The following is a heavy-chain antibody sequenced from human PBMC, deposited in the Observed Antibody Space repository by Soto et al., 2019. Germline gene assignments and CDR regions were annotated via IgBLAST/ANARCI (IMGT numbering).Heavy chain of an antibody. J-gene: IGHJ6*02. CDR2: IYHSGST. CDR3: ARDRVLWFGELSGPYGMDV. CDR1: GGSISSYY. V-gene: IGHV4-4*02. Sequence: PSETLSLTCTVSGGSISSYYWSWVRQPPGKGLEWIGEIYHSGSTNYNPSLKSRVTISVDKSKNQFSLKLSSVTAADTAVYYCARDRVLWFGELSGPYGMDVWGQGTTVTVSS. D-gene: IGHD3-10*01.